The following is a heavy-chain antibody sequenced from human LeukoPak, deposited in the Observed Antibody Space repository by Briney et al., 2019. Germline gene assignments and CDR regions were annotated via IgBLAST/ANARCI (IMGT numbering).Heavy chain of an antibody. Sequence: SVKVSCKASGGTFSSYAISWVRQATGQGLEWMGGIIPIFGTANYAQKFQGRVTITTDESTSTAYMELSSLRSEDTAVYYCAGDDYGADAFDIWGQGTMVTVSS. CDR1: GGTFSSYA. D-gene: IGHD4-17*01. CDR3: AGDDYGADAFDI. V-gene: IGHV1-69*05. CDR2: IIPIFGTA. J-gene: IGHJ3*02.